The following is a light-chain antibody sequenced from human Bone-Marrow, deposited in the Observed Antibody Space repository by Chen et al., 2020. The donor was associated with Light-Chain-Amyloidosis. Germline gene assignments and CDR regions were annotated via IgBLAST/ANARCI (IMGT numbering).Light chain of an antibody. CDR2: RDT. CDR3: QSADSSGTYEVI. Sequence: YELTQPPPVSVSAAQTARCPCSVDDLPTKYAYLSQQKPGQAPVLVIHRDTERPSGISERFSGSSSGTTATLTISGVQAEDEADYHCQSADSSGTYEVIFGGGTKLTVL. J-gene: IGLJ2*01. CDR1: DLPTKY. V-gene: IGLV3-25*03.